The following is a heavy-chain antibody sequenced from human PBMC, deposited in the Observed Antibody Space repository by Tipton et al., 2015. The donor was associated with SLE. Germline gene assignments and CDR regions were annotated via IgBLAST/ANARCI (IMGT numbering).Heavy chain of an antibody. V-gene: IGHV3-74*01. CDR2: LSTDGGVT. D-gene: IGHD6-19*01. CDR3: ARAPTISVAGTTDPFGMDV. Sequence: GSLRLSCAASGFTFHNYWMHWVRQAPGKGLVWVSRLSTDGGVTTYADSVKGRLTISRDNAKNTLYLQMRSLRVEDTGIYYCARAPTISVAGTTDPFGMDVWGPGTRVTVSS. J-gene: IGHJ6*02. CDR1: GFTFHNYW.